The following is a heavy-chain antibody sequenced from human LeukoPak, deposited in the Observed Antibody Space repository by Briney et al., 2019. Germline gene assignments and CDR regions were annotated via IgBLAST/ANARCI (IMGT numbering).Heavy chain of an antibody. D-gene: IGHD3-10*01. Sequence: SETLSLTCTVSGGSISSYYWSWIRQPPGKGLEWIGYIYYSGSTNYKPSLKSRVTISVDTSRNQFSLKLRSVNAADTAVYYCARGGYYRAGNDFSFDPWGQGTLVTVSS. CDR1: GGSISSYY. CDR3: ARGGYYRAGNDFSFDP. CDR2: IYYSGST. J-gene: IGHJ5*02. V-gene: IGHV4-59*01.